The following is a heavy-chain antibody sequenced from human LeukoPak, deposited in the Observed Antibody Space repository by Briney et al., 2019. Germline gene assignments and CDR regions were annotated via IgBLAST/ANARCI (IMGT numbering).Heavy chain of an antibody. CDR3: AKGGGYGSGTYSED. D-gene: IGHD3-10*01. CDR1: GFTFSNYA. V-gene: IGHV3-23*01. J-gene: IGHJ4*02. Sequence: GGSLRLSCAASGFTFSNYAMSWARQAPGKGLEWVSAISGSGGSTYYADSVKGRFTISRDNSKNTLYLQMNSLRAEDTAVYYCAKGGGYGSGTYSEDWGQGILVTVSS. CDR2: ISGSGGST.